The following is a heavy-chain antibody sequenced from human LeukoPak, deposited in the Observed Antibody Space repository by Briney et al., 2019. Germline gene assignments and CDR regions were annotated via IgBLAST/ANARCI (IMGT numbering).Heavy chain of an antibody. CDR3: ARGVKIEYSSSSRNWYFDL. CDR1: GGSISSYY. V-gene: IGHV4-4*07. D-gene: IGHD6-6*01. J-gene: IGHJ2*01. Sequence: SETLSLTCTVSGGSISSYYWSWIRQPAGKGLEWIGRIYTSGSTNYNPSLKSRVTMSVDTSKNQFSLKLSSVTAADTAVYYCARGVKIEYSSSSRNWYFDLWGRGTLVTVSS. CDR2: IYTSGST.